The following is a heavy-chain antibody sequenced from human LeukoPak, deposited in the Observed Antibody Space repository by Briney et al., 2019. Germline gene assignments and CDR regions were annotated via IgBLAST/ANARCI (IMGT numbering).Heavy chain of an antibody. V-gene: IGHV4-31*03. J-gene: IGHJ2*01. CDR2: IYYTGSS. CDR1: GGSINSDGFY. Sequence: SETLSLTCTVSGGSINSDGFYWSWIRQHPGKGLEWIGYIYYTGSSYYNPSLKSRVTISVDTSKNQFSLELSSVTAADTAVYYCCGYDSNGYYSAYFDLWGRGTLVTVSS. CDR3: CGYDSNGYYSAYFDL. D-gene: IGHD3-22*01.